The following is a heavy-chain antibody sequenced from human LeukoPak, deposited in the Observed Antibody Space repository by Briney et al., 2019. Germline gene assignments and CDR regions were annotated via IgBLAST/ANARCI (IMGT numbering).Heavy chain of an antibody. V-gene: IGHV1-18*01. Sequence: ASVKVSCKASGYPFSAHFLNWVRQAPGQGLEWMGWISTNNGNINYAQKLQDRVTLTTDTSTSTAYMELRSLRSDDTAIYYCARDLNTPRWFDSWGQGTLVTVSS. CDR1: GYPFSAHF. D-gene: IGHD6-6*01. CDR3: ARDLNTPRWFDS. J-gene: IGHJ5*01. CDR2: ISTNNGNI.